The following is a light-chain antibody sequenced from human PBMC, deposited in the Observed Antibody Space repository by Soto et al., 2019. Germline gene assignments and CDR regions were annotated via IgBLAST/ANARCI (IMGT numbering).Light chain of an antibody. CDR2: GAS. V-gene: IGKV3-20*01. J-gene: IGKJ1*01. CDR3: QQLGT. CDR1: QSVSSSY. Sequence: EIVLTQSPGTLSLSPGERATLSCRASQSVSSSYLAWYQQKPGQAPRLLIYGASSRATGIPDRFSASGSGTDLTLTISRLEPEDFAVYYCQQLGTFGQGTKVEIK.